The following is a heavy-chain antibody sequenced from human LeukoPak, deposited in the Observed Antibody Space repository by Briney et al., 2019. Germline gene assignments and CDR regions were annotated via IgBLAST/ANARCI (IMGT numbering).Heavy chain of an antibody. V-gene: IGHV3-30-3*01. J-gene: IGHJ4*02. CDR1: GFTFSSYA. Sequence: RGSLRLSCAASGFTFSSYAMHWIRQAPGKGLEWVAVISYDGSNKYYAASVKGRFTISRDNSKSTLSLQMNSLRAEDTAVYYCPRDPRAYSYLPDFWRQGTLATVAS. CDR2: ISYDGSNK. CDR3: PRDPRAYSYLPDF. D-gene: IGHD5-18*01.